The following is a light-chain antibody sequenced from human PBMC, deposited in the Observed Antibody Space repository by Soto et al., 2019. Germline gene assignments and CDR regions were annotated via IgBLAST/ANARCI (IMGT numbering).Light chain of an antibody. CDR2: GAS. V-gene: IGKV3-20*01. J-gene: IGKJ4*01. CDR1: QSVSSSY. Sequence: EIVLTQSPGTLSLSPGERATLSCRASQSVSSSYLAWYQQKPGQAPRLLIYGASSRATGIPDRFSGSGSGTDFTLTISRLELEDFAVYYCQQYGSSPPLTFGGGTNVDIK. CDR3: QQYGSSPPLT.